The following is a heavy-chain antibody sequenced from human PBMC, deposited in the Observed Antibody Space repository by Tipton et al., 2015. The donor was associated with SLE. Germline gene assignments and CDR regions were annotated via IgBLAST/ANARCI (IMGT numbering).Heavy chain of an antibody. Sequence: TLSLTCTVSGGSISSGGYYWSWIRQHPGKGLEWIGYIYYSGSTYYNLSLKSRVTISVDTSKNQFSLKLSSVTAADTAVYYCARWGTMIVVVTDAFDIWGQGTMVTVSS. CDR1: GGSISSGGYY. CDR3: ARWGTMIVVVTDAFDI. D-gene: IGHD3-22*01. V-gene: IGHV4-31*03. J-gene: IGHJ3*02. CDR2: IYYSGST.